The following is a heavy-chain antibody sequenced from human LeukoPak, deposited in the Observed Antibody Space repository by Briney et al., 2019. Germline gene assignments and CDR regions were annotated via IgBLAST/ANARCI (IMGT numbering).Heavy chain of an antibody. D-gene: IGHD2/OR15-2a*01. CDR2: IYYPGST. CDR1: GGSISSYY. J-gene: IGHJ6*02. V-gene: IGHV4-59*01. CDR3: ARAPTWNYGMDV. Sequence: SETLSLTCTVSGGSISSYYWSWIRQPPGKGLEWIWYIYYPGSTNYNPSLKSRVAISVDASKNQFSLKLSSVTAADTAVYHCARAPTWNYGMDVWGQGTTVTVSS.